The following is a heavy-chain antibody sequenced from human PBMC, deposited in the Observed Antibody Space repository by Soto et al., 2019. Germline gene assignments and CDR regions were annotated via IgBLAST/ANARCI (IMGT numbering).Heavy chain of an antibody. V-gene: IGHV4-30-2*01. J-gene: IGHJ3*02. CDR2: IYHIGSN. CDR3: ARVWGYSYGLASDI. CDR1: GGSISSGGDS. Sequence: QLQLQESGSGLVKPSQTLSLTCAVSGGSISSGGDSWSWIRQPPGKGLEWIGYIYHIGSNYYNPALKSRVTISVDRSKSQFSLKLSSVTAADTAVYYCARVWGYSYGLASDIWGQGTMVTVSS. D-gene: IGHD5-18*01.